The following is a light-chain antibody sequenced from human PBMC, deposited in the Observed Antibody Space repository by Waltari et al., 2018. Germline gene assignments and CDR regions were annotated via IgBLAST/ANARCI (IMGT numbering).Light chain of an antibody. CDR2: GAS. CDR1: QNILYISKNKNY. Sequence: DIVMTQSPDSLAVSLGVRATINCKSSQNILYISKNKNYLAWYQQKPGQPPKLLIYGASSRESGVRDRFSGSGSGTEFTLTISSLQAEDVAIDYCQQYYSTPRTFGQGTKVEIK. CDR3: QQYYSTPRT. V-gene: IGKV4-1*01. J-gene: IGKJ1*01.